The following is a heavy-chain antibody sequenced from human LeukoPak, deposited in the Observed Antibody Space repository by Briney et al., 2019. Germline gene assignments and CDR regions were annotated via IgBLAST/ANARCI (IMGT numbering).Heavy chain of an antibody. CDR3: ARSSGIWSNYGWFDP. J-gene: IGHJ5*02. CDR1: GGSISSSSYY. Sequence: SETLSLTCTVSGGSISSSSYYWSWIRQPPGKGLEWIGYIYYSGSTNYNPSLKSRVTISVDTSKNQFSLKLSSVTAADTAVYYCARSSGIWSNYGWFDPWGQGTLVTVSS. CDR2: IYYSGST. V-gene: IGHV4-61*01. D-gene: IGHD4-11*01.